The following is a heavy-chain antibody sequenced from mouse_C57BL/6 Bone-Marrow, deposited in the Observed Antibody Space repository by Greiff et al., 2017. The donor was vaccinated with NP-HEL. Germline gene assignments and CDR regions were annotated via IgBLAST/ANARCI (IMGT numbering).Heavy chain of an antibody. V-gene: IGHV10-1*01. CDR3: VRDGYYVGYAMDY. CDR2: IRSKSNNYAT. J-gene: IGHJ4*01. D-gene: IGHD2-3*01. CDR1: GFSFNTYA. Sequence: VQVVESGGGLVQPKGSLKLSCAASGFSFNTYAMNWVRQAPGKGLEWVARIRSKSNNYATYYADSVKDRFTISRDDSESMLYLQMNNLKTEDTAMYYCVRDGYYVGYAMDYWGQGTSVTVSS.